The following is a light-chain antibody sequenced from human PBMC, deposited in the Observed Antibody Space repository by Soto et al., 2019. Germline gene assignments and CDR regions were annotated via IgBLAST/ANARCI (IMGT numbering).Light chain of an antibody. Sequence: QSALTQPASVSGSPGQPITISCTGTSSDVGGYNYVSWYQQHPGKAPKLMIYDVSNRPSGVSNRFSGSKSGNTASLTISGLQAEDEADYYCSSSTRSSTPLYVVFGGGTKLTVL. CDR3: SSSTRSSTPLYVV. V-gene: IGLV2-14*01. J-gene: IGLJ2*01. CDR1: SSDVGGYNY. CDR2: DVS.